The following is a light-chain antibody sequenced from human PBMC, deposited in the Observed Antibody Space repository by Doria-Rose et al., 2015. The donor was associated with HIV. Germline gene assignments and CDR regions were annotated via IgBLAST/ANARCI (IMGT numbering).Light chain of an antibody. CDR3: LRYGTSWT. CDR1: QSFSSTY. J-gene: IGKJ1*01. Sequence: EIVLTQSPGTLSLSPGERATLSCRASQSFSSTYLAWYQQKPGQAPSLLIYDGSTWATGIPDRFSASGSGTDFTLTINRLEPEDFALYYCLRYGTSWTFGQGTKVEI. V-gene: IGKV3-20*01. CDR2: DGS.